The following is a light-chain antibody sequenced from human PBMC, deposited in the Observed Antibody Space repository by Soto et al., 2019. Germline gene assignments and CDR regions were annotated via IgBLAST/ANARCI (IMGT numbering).Light chain of an antibody. CDR2: EVT. CDR3: SSYARRNNLL. Sequence: QSALTQPTSASGSPGQSVTISCTGTSSDIGDYDYVSWYQQHPGKAPKLIIYEVTKRPSGVPDRFSGSKSGNSASLTVSGLQAEDEGDYFCSSYARRNNLLFGGGTKLTVL. V-gene: IGLV2-8*01. CDR1: SSDIGDYDY. J-gene: IGLJ2*01.